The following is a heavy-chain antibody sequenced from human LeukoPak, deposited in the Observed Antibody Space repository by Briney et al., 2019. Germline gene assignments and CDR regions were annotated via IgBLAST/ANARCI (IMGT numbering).Heavy chain of an antibody. CDR1: GFTFSSYA. Sequence: GGSLRLSCAASGFTFSSYAMSWVRQAPGKGPEWVARIKSISAGGTADYAAPVKGRFTISRDDSKNTLYLEMNSLEIEDTAVYYCVTPPNWGQGTLVTVSS. CDR2: IKSISAGGTA. V-gene: IGHV3-15*01. J-gene: IGHJ4*02. CDR3: VTPPN.